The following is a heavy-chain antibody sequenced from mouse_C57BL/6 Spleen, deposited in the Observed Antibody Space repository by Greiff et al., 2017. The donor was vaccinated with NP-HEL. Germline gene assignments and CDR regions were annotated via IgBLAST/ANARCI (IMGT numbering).Heavy chain of an antibody. Sequence: VQRVESGPELVKPGASVKISCKASGYAFSSSWMNWVKQRPGKGLEWIGRIYPGDGDTNYNGKFKGKATLTADKSSSTAYMQLSSLTSEDSAVYFCARSPDYFDYWGQGTTLTVSS. V-gene: IGHV1-82*01. J-gene: IGHJ2*01. CDR3: ARSPDYFDY. CDR1: GYAFSSSW. CDR2: IYPGDGDT.